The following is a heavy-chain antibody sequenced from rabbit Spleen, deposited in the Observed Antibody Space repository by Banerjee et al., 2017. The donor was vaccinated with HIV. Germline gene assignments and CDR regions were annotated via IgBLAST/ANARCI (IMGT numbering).Heavy chain of an antibody. CDR1: GFDFSTYG. Sequence: DLVESGGGLVQPGGSLKLSCKASGFDFSTYGVSWVRQAPGKGLEWIACIYAGSVGNTYYASWAKGRFTVSKTSSTTVTLQMTSLTAADTATYFCARWDTSNNRAYELWGPGTLVTVS. CDR2: IYAGSVGNT. J-gene: IGHJ4*01. V-gene: IGHV1S45*01. CDR3: ARWDTSNNRAYEL. D-gene: IGHD1-1*01.